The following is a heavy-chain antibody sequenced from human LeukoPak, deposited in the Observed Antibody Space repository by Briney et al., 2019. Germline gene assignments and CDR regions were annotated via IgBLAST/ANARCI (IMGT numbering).Heavy chain of an antibody. V-gene: IGHV3-7*01. CDR3: ARDDEQWLVYDY. D-gene: IGHD6-19*01. CDR1: GFTFSSYW. J-gene: IGHJ4*02. CDR2: IKRDGSEK. Sequence: PGGSLRLSCAASGFTFSSYWMTWVRQAPGKGLQWVAKIKRDGSEKYYVDSVKGRFTISRDNAKSSLYLQMNSLRAEDTAVYYCARDDEQWLVYDYWGQGTLVTVSS.